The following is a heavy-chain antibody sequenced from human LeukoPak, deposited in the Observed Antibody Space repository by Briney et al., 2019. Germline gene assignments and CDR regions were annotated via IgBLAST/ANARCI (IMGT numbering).Heavy chain of an antibody. Sequence: GESLRISCKASSYNFRNYWIGWVRQMPGKGLEWMGIIYPGGSETQYMPSFEGQVTISVDESTSTVYLQWSTLKASDTAMYYCARQVYGDYGFDYWGQGTLVTVSS. CDR2: IYPGGSET. CDR3: ARQVYGDYGFDY. D-gene: IGHD4-17*01. J-gene: IGHJ4*02. V-gene: IGHV5-51*01. CDR1: SYNFRNYW.